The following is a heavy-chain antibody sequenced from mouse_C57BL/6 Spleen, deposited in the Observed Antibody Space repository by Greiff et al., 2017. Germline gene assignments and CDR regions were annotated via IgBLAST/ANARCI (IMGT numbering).Heavy chain of an antibody. CDR3: ARSAHWDWFAY. Sequence: EVQLQQSGPELVKPGASVKISCKASGYSFTGYYMNWVKQSPEKSLEWIGEINPSTGGTTYNQKFKAKATLTVDKSSSTAYMQLKSLTSEDSAVYYCARSAHWDWFAYWGQGTLVTVSA. CDR2: INPSTGGT. D-gene: IGHD4-1*01. V-gene: IGHV1-42*01. J-gene: IGHJ3*01. CDR1: GYSFTGYY.